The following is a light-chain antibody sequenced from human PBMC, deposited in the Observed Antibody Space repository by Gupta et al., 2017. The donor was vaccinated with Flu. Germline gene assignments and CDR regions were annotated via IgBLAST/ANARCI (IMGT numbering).Light chain of an antibody. CDR2: DTS. V-gene: IGKV3-11*01. CDR1: QSVSNY. CDR3: QNRNNCSWT. Sequence: EIVLTQSPATRSLSPGERATLSCRASQSVSNYLAWYQQKPGQAPRLLIYDTSNRATDIPARFSGSGSGTEFTLTISSLEPEDVGIYYCQNRNNCSWTFGQGTKVEI. J-gene: IGKJ1*01.